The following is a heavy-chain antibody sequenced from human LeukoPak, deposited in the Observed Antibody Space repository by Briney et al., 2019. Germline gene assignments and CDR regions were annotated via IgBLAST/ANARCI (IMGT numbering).Heavy chain of an antibody. J-gene: IGHJ4*02. CDR2: IYYSGST. CDR1: GGSISSGGYY. V-gene: IGHV4-31*03. Sequence: SEALSLTCTVSGGSISSGGYYWSWIRQHPGKGLEWIGYIYYSGSTYYNPSLKSRVTISVDTSKNQFSLKLSSVTAADTAVYYCARDSSGSYVYWGQGTLVTVSS. D-gene: IGHD3-10*01. CDR3: ARDSSGSYVY.